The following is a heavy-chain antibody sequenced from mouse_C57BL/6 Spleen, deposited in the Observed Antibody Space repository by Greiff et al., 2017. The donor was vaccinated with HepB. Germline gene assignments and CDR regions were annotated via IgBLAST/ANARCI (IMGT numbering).Heavy chain of an antibody. D-gene: IGHD2-5*01. CDR3: ARYPYYSNYVEDYYAMDY. CDR2: IYPRSGNT. Sequence: QVQLQQSGAELARPGASVKLSCKASGYTFTSYGISWVKQRTGQGLEWIGEIYPRSGNTYYNEKFKGKATLTADKSSSTAYMELRSLTSEDSAVYFCARYPYYSNYVEDYYAMDYWGQGTSVTVSS. V-gene: IGHV1-81*01. CDR1: GYTFTSYG. J-gene: IGHJ4*01.